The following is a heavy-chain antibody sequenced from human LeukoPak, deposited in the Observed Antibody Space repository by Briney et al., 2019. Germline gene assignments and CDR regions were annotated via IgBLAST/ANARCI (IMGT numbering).Heavy chain of an antibody. CDR3: ARASGRVFDY. V-gene: IGHV3-23*01. Sequence: QPGGSLRLSCAASGFTFSTYSMSWVRQALGKGLEWVSDISGSGASTYSADSVKGRFTISRDNSRNTLYLQMNSLRAEDTAVYYCARASGRVFDYWGQGTLVTVSS. D-gene: IGHD3-10*01. CDR1: GFTFSTYS. J-gene: IGHJ4*02. CDR2: ISGSGAST.